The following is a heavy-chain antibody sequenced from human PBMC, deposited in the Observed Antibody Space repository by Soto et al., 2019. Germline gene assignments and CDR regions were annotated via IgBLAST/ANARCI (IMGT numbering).Heavy chain of an antibody. V-gene: IGHV3-23*01. CDR3: VKGRPRSTSGYFLEY. Sequence: EVQLLESGGKLVQPGGSLTLSCAASGFTFSTYAMAWVRQAPGKGLEWVSGVSASGLNTDYADPVKGRFYISRDNSTNMVSLHMNSLRAEDTALYYCVKGRPRSTSGYFLEYWGQATPVTVSS. J-gene: IGHJ4*02. CDR2: VSASGLNT. CDR1: GFTFSTYA. D-gene: IGHD2-2*01.